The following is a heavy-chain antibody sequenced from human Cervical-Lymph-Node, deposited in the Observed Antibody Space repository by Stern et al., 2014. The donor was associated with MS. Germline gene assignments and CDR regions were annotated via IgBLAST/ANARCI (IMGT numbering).Heavy chain of an antibody. D-gene: IGHD1-14*01. CDR1: GFTFSGSA. CDR2: IRSKTNNYAT. Sequence: VHLVESGGRLVQPGGSLKLSCAASGFTFSGSAVHWVRQPSGQGLEWVGPIRSKTNNYATSYAASVKGSFTISRDDSENTAYLQMSGLKIEDTAVYYCNIIVDQMTTSSRRFDFWGQGTLVTVSS. J-gene: IGHJ4*02. V-gene: IGHV3-73*01. CDR3: NIIVDQMTTSSRRFDF.